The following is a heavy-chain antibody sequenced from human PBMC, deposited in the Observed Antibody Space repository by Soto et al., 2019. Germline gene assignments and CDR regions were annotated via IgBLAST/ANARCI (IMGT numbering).Heavy chain of an antibody. D-gene: IGHD2-8*01. Sequence: QVQLVESGGGVVQPGRSLRLSCAASGFTFSSYGMHWVRQAPGKGLEWVAVIWYDGSNKYYADSVKGRFTISRDNTKNTLFLQMNSLRAEDTAVYYCARDLNGMPDGGFDYWGQGTLVTVSS. CDR2: IWYDGSNK. CDR3: ARDLNGMPDGGFDY. J-gene: IGHJ4*02. V-gene: IGHV3-33*01. CDR1: GFTFSSYG.